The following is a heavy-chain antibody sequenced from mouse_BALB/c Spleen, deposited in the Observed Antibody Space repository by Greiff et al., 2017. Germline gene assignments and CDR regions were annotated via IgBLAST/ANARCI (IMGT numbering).Heavy chain of an antibody. J-gene: IGHJ2*01. V-gene: IGHV5-17*02. Sequence: EVKLVESGGGLVQPGGSRNLSCAASGFTFSSFGMHCVRQAPEKGLEWVAYISSGSSTIYYADTVKGRFTISRDNPKNTLFLQMTSLRSEDTAMYYCASEYGNYFDYWGQGTTLTVSS. CDR2: ISSGSSTI. CDR3: ASEYGNYFDY. D-gene: IGHD2-10*02. CDR1: GFTFSSFG.